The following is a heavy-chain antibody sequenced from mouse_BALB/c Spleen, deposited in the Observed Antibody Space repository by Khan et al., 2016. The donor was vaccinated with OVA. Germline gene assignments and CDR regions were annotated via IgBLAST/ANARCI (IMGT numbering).Heavy chain of an antibody. CDR1: GYSITSNYA. D-gene: IGHD1-1*01. CDR3: ARANDYGYAMDY. CDR2: ISYSGST. J-gene: IGHJ4*01. V-gene: IGHV3-2*02. Sequence: VQLKESGPGLVKPSQSLSLTCTVTGYSITSNYAWNWIRQFPGNKLEWMGYISYSGSTNYTPYLKSRISITRDTSKTPFFLQLNSVTTEDTATYYCARANDYGYAMDYWGQGTSITVSS.